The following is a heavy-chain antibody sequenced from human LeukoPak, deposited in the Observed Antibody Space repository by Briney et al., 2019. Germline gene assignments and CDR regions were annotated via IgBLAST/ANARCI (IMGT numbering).Heavy chain of an antibody. V-gene: IGHV3-48*02. J-gene: IGHJ1*01. CDR3: ASYRAEYFQH. Sequence: PGGSLRLSCAASGFTFSGYSMNWVRQAPGKGLEFVSFISGSSDTIYYADSVKGRFTISRDNVKKSLYLQMNSLRDEDTAVYYCASYRAEYFQHWGQGTLVTVSS. CDR2: ISGSSDTI. CDR1: GFTFSGYS.